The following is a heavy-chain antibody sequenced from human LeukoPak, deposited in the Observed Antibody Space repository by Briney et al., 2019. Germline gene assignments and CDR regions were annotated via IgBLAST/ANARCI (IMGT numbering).Heavy chain of an antibody. CDR2: IYTSGTT. CDR1: GGSISSYY. Sequence: SKTLSLTCTVSGGSISSYYWSWIRQPAGKGLEWIGRIYTSGTTNYNPSLKSRVTMSVDTSKNQFSLKLSTVTAADTAVYYCARDDFWSCYYDYWGQGTLVTVSS. J-gene: IGHJ4*02. V-gene: IGHV4-4*07. D-gene: IGHD3-3*01. CDR3: ARDDFWSCYYDY.